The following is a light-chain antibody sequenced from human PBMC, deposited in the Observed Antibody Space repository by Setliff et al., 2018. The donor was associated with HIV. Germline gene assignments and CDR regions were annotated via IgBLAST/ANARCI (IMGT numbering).Light chain of an antibody. J-gene: IGLJ2*01. CDR3: QSYDSSLSGVV. CDR2: GNS. V-gene: IGLV1-40*01. CDR1: SSNIGAGYD. Sequence: QSVLTQPPSVSGAPGQRVTISCTGSSSNIGAGYDVHWYQQFPGTAPKILIFGNSNRPSGVPDRFSDSKSGTSASLAITGLQAEDEGDYYCQSYDSSLSGVVFGGGTK.